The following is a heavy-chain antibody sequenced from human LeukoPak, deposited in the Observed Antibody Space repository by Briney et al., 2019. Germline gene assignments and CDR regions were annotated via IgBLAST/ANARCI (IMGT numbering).Heavy chain of an antibody. D-gene: IGHD3-3*01. J-gene: IGHJ6*02. CDR1: GYTFTSYG. CDR2: MNPNSGNT. Sequence: ASVKVSCKASGYTFTSYGISWVRQATGQGLEWMGWMNPNSGNTGYAQKFQGRVTMTRNTSISTAYMELSSLRSEDTAVYYCARVDRYYDFWSGYSYYYYYGMDVWGQGTTVTVSS. CDR3: ARVDRYYDFWSGYSYYYYYGMDV. V-gene: IGHV1-8*02.